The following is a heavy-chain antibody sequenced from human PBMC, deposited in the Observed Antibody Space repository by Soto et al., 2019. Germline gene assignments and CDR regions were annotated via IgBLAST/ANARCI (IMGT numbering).Heavy chain of an antibody. CDR2: IISSGSTI. J-gene: IGHJ4*02. D-gene: IGHD6-19*01. CDR3: ARGLLSSYTSGWVFGN. V-gene: IGHV3-11*01. CDR1: GFTFTDYY. Sequence: QVQLVESGGGLVQPGGSLRLSCAASGFTFTDYYMSWSRQAPGKGLEWIAYIISSGSTIYYADSVNGRFTISRENPKNSLYLQMESLRAGDTAVYYCARGLLSSYTSGWVFGNWGQGTLVIVSS.